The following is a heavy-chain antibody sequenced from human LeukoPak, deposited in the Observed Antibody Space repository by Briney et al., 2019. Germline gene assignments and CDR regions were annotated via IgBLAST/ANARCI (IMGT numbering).Heavy chain of an antibody. Sequence: GGSLRLSCAASGFTFSSYGMHWVRQAPGKGLEWVAVISYDGSNKYYADSVKGRFTISRDNSKNTLYLQTNSLRAEDTAVYYCAKGLGQWLATLDYWGQGTLVTVSS. J-gene: IGHJ4*02. CDR2: ISYDGSNK. V-gene: IGHV3-30*18. CDR1: GFTFSSYG. D-gene: IGHD6-19*01. CDR3: AKGLGQWLATLDY.